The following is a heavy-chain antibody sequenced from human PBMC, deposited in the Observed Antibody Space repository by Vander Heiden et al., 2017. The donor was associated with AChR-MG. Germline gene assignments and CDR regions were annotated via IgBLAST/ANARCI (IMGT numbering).Heavy chain of an antibody. Sequence: QVQLQESGPGLVQPSQTLSLTCTVSVGSIRSGEYYWSWIRQPPGKGLEWIGYIYYSGSTYYNPSLKSRVTISVDTSKNQFSLKLSSETAADTAVYYCATQRSSWFPKYFQHWGQGTLVTVSS. J-gene: IGHJ1*01. CDR3: ATQRSSWFPKYFQH. V-gene: IGHV4-30-4*01. D-gene: IGHD6-13*01. CDR2: IYYSGST. CDR1: VGSIRSGEYY.